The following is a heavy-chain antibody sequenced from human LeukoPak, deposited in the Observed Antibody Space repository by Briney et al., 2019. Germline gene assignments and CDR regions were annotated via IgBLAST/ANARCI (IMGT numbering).Heavy chain of an antibody. CDR2: IYYSGST. D-gene: IGHD6-13*01. J-gene: IGHJ6*02. CDR1: GGSISSSSYY. V-gene: IGHV4-39*07. CDR3: ARVGSSSWYEHYYYGMDV. Sequence: PSETLSLTCTVSGGSISSSSYYWGWIRQPPGKGLEWIGSIYYSGSTYYNPSLKSRVTMSVDTSKNQFSLKLSSVTAADTAVYYCARVGSSSWYEHYYYGMDVWGQGTTVTVSS.